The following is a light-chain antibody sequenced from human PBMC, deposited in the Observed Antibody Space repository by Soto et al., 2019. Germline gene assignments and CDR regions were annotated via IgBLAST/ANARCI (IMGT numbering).Light chain of an antibody. CDR3: QQYETFSGT. Sequence: DIQMTQSPSSLSASVGDRVTITCQASQGINNYLNWYQQKPGKPPKLLIYDASALPRGVPSRFSGSGSGTKFTLTIASLQPDDFATYYCQQYETFSGTFGPGTKVEI. J-gene: IGKJ1*01. CDR1: QGINNY. CDR2: DAS. V-gene: IGKV1-5*01.